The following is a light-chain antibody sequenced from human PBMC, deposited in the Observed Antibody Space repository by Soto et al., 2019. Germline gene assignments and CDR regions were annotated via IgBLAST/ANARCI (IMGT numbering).Light chain of an antibody. CDR2: DVS. Sequence: QSALTQPRSVSGSPGQSVTISCTGTSSDVGGYNFVSWYQQYPDKVPKLIIYDVSQRPSGVPDRFSASKSDNTASLTISGLQAEDEADYYCCSYAGSSTLFGGGTKVTVL. V-gene: IGLV2-11*01. J-gene: IGLJ2*01. CDR1: SSDVGGYNF. CDR3: CSYAGSSTL.